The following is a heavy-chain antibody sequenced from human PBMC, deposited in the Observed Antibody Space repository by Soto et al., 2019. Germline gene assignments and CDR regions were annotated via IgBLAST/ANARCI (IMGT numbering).Heavy chain of an antibody. D-gene: IGHD1-7*01. CDR2: ITVNGIT. CDR1: GAYVSDFS. V-gene: IGHV4-4*07. Sequence: QVQQLESGPGLVKPWDTLSLTCTVSGAYVSDFSWSWIRQPAGKGLGWIGRITVNGITQSNPYFRSRVTMSMDTSRNQFYLNLPSATAADTALYYCARESGENWTYEAHWGQGTLVTVSS. CDR3: ARESGENWTYEAH. J-gene: IGHJ1*01.